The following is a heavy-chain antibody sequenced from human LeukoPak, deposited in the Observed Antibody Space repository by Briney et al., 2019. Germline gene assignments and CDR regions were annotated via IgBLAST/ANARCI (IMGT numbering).Heavy chain of an antibody. V-gene: IGHV1-18*01. CDR1: GYTFTSYG. D-gene: IGHD6-19*01. Sequence: ASVKVSCKASGYTFTSYGISWVRQAPGQGLEWMGWISAYNGNTNYAQKLQGRVTMTSDTSTSTAYMELRSLRSDDTAMYYCARDRTDGWLAPYYYYGMDVWGQGTTVAVSS. CDR3: ARDRTDGWLAPYYYYGMDV. J-gene: IGHJ6*02. CDR2: ISAYNGNT.